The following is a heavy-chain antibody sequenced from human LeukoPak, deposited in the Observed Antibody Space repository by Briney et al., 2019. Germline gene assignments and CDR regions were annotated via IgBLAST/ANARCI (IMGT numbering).Heavy chain of an antibody. V-gene: IGHV3-74*01. CDR2: INSDGYSI. J-gene: IGHJ4*02. CDR3: ARAIAEAGTDS. Sequence: PGGSLRLSCAGTGFTFSAYWMHWVRQAPGKGPVWLARINSDGYSISYADSEKGRFTISRDNAKKTLYLQMNTLRAEDTAMYYCARAIAEAGTDSWGQGTLVTVSS. CDR1: GFTFSAYW. D-gene: IGHD6-19*01.